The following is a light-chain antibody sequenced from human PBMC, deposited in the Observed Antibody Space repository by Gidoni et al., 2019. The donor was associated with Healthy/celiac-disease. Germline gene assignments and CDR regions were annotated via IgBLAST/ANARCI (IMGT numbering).Light chain of an antibody. J-gene: IGKJ4*01. V-gene: IGKV1-9*01. Sequence: IQLTQSPSSLSASVGDRVTIPCRASQVISSYLAWYQQKPGKDPNLLIYAASTLQSGVPSRFSGSGSGTDFNLTISRLQPEDFATYYCQQLKRYPLTVGGGIKVEIK. CDR2: AAS. CDR3: QQLKRYPLT. CDR1: QVISSY.